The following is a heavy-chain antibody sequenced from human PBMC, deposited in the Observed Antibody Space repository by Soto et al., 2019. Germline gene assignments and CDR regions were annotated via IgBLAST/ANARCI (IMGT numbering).Heavy chain of an antibody. V-gene: IGHV4-39*01. CDR2: VSYTGGA. CDR1: VVSIYSTDYY. D-gene: IGHD3-3*02. CDR3: ARPLLEQHFCGFAY. Sequence: SEALSLSCTVSVVSIYSTDYYWGWLRQPPGKGLEWIGSVSYTGGAYYNVSLLSRTTISLDTSKNQLSLKVTSVAAADTAVYYXARPLLEQHFCGFAYWGQGALVTVSS. J-gene: IGHJ4*02.